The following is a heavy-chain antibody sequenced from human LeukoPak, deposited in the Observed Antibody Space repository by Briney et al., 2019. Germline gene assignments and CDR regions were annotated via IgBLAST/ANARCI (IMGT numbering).Heavy chain of an antibody. J-gene: IGHJ5*01. CDR3: AKRTMSAFDS. CDR1: GFTFRTYA. CDR2: ISGSGSGT. V-gene: IGHV3-23*01. Sequence: GGSLRLSCTASGFTFRTYAMNWVRQAPGKGLEWLSGISGSGSGTYYADSVKGRFTISRDNSKNVVYLQMNSLTVEDAATYYCAKRTMSAFDSWGQGTLLIVSS.